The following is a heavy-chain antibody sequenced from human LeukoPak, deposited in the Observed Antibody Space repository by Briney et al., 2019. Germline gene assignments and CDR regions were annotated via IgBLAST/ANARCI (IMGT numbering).Heavy chain of an antibody. Sequence: SVKVSCNASGGTFSSFAISWVRQAPGQGLEWMGGIIPIFGTANYAQKFQGRVTITADESTSTAYMELSSLRSEDTAVYYCASFSHQLLGRNFDYWGQGTLVTVSS. CDR1: GGTFSSFA. D-gene: IGHD6-6*01. V-gene: IGHV1-69*13. CDR2: IIPIFGTA. CDR3: ASFSHQLLGRNFDY. J-gene: IGHJ4*02.